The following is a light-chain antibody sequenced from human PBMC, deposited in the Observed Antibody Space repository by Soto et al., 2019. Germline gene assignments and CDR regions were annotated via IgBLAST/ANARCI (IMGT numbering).Light chain of an antibody. CDR1: SSNIGSNY. J-gene: IGLJ2*01. CDR3: AAWDDSLSHVV. V-gene: IGLV1-47*01. CDR2: RNN. Sequence: QSVLTQPPSASGTPGQRVTISCSGSSSNIGSNYVYWYQQFPGTAPKLLIYRNNQRPSGVPDRFSGSKSGTSASLAISGLRSEDEADYYCAAWDDSLSHVVFGGGTKLTVL.